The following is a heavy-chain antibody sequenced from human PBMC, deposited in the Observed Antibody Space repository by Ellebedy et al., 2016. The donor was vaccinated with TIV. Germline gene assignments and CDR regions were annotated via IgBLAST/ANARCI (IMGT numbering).Heavy chain of an antibody. J-gene: IGHJ4*02. Sequence: GESLKISCTSSGYSFSSYWIDWVRQMPGKGLEWLGIIFPGDSETIYRPSFQGQVTFSVDKSISTVSLQWRSLKASDSAIYFCARRRGSGNSAPLDYWGQGTLVTVSS. CDR2: IFPGDSET. CDR3: ARRRGSGNSAPLDY. D-gene: IGHD3-10*01. CDR1: GYSFSSYW. V-gene: IGHV5-51*01.